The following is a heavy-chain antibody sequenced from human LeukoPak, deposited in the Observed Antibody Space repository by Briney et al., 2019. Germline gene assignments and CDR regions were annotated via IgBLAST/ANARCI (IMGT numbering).Heavy chain of an antibody. CDR3: ARAAISKDSSGYFY. D-gene: IGHD3-22*01. V-gene: IGHV1-69*13. CDR2: IIPIFGTA. J-gene: IGHJ4*02. CDR1: GGTFSSYA. Sequence: ASVKVSCKASGGTFSSYAISWVRQAPGQGLEWMGGIIPIFGTANYAQKFRGRVTITADESTSTAYMELRSLRSDDTAVYYCARAAISKDSSGYFYWGQGTLVTVSS.